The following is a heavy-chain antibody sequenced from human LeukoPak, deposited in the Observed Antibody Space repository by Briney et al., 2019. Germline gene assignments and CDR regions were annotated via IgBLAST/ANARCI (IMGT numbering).Heavy chain of an antibody. J-gene: IGHJ3*02. V-gene: IGHV1-2*02. CDR1: GYTFTGYN. CDR3: ARVKYSSPSFDI. D-gene: IGHD6-6*01. Sequence: GASVKVSRKASGYTFTGYNMHWVRPAPGQGLAWMGWINPNSGGTNYRQKFQGRVPMTRDTSISTAYMELSRLRSDDTAVYFCARVKYSSPSFDIWGQGTMVTVSS. CDR2: INPNSGGT.